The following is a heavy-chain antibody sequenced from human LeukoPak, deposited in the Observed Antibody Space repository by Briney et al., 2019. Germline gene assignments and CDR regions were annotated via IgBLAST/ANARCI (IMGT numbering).Heavy chain of an antibody. D-gene: IGHD6-19*01. CDR3: ARDAAVAGTGWFDP. CDR2: ISSNGGST. Sequence: PGGSLRLSCAASGFTFSSYAMHWVRQAPGKGLEYVSAISSNGGSTYYANSVKGRFTISRDNSKNTLYLQKGSLRAEDMAVYYCARDAAVAGTGWFDPWGQGTLVTVSS. V-gene: IGHV3-64*01. CDR1: GFTFSSYA. J-gene: IGHJ5*02.